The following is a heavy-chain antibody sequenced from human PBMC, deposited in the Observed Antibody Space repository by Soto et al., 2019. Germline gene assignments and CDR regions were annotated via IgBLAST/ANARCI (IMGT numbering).Heavy chain of an antibody. CDR3: ARDLSGNWNASPSFDY. Sequence: APVKVSCKASGYTFTSYDINWVRQATGQGLEWMGWMNPNSGNTGYAQKFQGRVTITADESTSTAYMELSSLRSEDTAVYYCARDLSGNWNASPSFDYWGQGTLVTVSS. CDR1: GYTFTSYD. V-gene: IGHV1-8*01. J-gene: IGHJ4*02. CDR2: MNPNSGNT. D-gene: IGHD1-20*01.